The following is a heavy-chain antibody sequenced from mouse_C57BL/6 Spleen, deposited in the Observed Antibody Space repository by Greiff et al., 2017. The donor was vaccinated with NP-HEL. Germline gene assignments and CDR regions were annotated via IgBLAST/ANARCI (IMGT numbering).Heavy chain of an antibody. CDR1: GYSITSGYY. D-gene: IGHD1-1*01. J-gene: IGHJ1*03. CDR3: ARDGSSLWYFDV. Sequence: QLQESGPGLVKPSQSLSLTCSVTGYSITSGYYWNWIRQFPGNKLEWMGYISYDGSNNYNPSLKNRISITRDTSKNQFFLKLNSVTTEDTATYYCARDGSSLWYFDVWGTGTTVTVSS. V-gene: IGHV3-6*01. CDR2: ISYDGSN.